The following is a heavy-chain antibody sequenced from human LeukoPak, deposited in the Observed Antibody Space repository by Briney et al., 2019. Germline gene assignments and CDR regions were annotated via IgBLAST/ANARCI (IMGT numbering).Heavy chain of an antibody. CDR2: IVSAGDP. D-gene: IGHD2-21*02. Sequence: PGGSLRLSCAASGFTFSSYDMHWVRQPTGKGLEWVSAIVSAGDPYYPGSVKGRFTISRENAEKSLYLQMNSLRVGDTAVYYCAREGGGDRRGAFDIWGQGTMVSVSS. V-gene: IGHV3-13*05. J-gene: IGHJ3*02. CDR3: AREGGGDRRGAFDI. CDR1: GFTFSSYD.